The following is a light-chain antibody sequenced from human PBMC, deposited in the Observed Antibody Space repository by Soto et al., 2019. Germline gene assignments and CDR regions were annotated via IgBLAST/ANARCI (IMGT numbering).Light chain of an antibody. CDR1: QSVSSN. CDR2: GAS. J-gene: IGKJ1*01. V-gene: IGKV3-15*01. CDR3: QHYNNWPPWT. Sequence: EIVMTQSPATLSVSPGETATLSCRASQSVSSNLAWYQQKPGQAPSLLIYGASTRATGIPARFSGSGSGTEFTLTISSLQSEDFAVYYCQHYNNWPPWTFGQGTKVEIK.